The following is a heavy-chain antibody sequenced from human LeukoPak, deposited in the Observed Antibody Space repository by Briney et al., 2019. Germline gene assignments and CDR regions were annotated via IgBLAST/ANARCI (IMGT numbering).Heavy chain of an antibody. V-gene: IGHV3-23*01. D-gene: IGHD1-26*01. J-gene: IGHJ4*02. CDR1: GFTFSSYA. CDR2: ISGSGGST. Sequence: GGPLRLSCAASGFTFSSYAMSWVRQAPGKGLEWVSAISGSGGSTYYADSVKGRFTISRDNSKNTLYLQMNSLRAEDTAVYYCAKVYSGSYYRASFDYWGQGTLVTVSS. CDR3: AKVYSGSYYRASFDY.